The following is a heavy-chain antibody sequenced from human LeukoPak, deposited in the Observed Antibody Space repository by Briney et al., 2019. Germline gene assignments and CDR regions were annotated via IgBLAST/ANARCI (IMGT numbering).Heavy chain of an antibody. V-gene: IGHV1-2*02. CDR2: IYPKSGGT. CDR3: ARGAEVTMIEDY. D-gene: IGHD3-22*01. CDR1: GYTFTAYY. Sequence: ASVKVSCKASGYTFTAYYIHWVRQAPGQGLEWMGWIYPKSGGTKFPQKFQGRITLTRDTSIRTAYMDLSWLRSDDTAVYYCARGAEVTMIEDYWGQGTLVSISS. J-gene: IGHJ4*02.